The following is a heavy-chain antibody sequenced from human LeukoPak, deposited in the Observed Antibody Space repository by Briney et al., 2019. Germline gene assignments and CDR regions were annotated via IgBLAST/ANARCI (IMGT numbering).Heavy chain of an antibody. D-gene: IGHD2-15*01. CDR2: ISSNGGST. CDR3: ARVQAAGIADY. V-gene: IGHV3-64*01. Sequence: GGSLRLSCAASGFTFSSYAMHWVRQAPGKGLEYVSAISSNGGSTYYANSVKGRFTISRENAKNSLYLQMNSLRAGDTAVYYCARVQAAGIADYWGQGTLVTVSS. CDR1: GFTFSSYA. J-gene: IGHJ4*02.